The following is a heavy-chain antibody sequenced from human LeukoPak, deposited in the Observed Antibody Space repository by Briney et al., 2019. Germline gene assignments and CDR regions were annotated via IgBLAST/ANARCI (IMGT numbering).Heavy chain of an antibody. CDR1: GYTFTGYY. CDR3: AASRRDGYNDWEDY. J-gene: IGHJ4*02. V-gene: IGHV1-8*02. D-gene: IGHD5-24*01. CDR2: INPNSGNT. Sequence: GASVKVSCKASGYTFTGYYTHWVRQAPGQGLEWMGRINPNSGNTGYAQKFQGRVTMTRNTSISTAYMELSSLRSEDTAVYYCAASRRDGYNDWEDYWGQGTLVTVSS.